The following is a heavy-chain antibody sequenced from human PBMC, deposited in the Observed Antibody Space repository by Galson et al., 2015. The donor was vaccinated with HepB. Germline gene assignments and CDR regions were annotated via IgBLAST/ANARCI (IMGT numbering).Heavy chain of an antibody. CDR1: GFTFSSYG. CDR3: GRDTGYNSGIELVDY. D-gene: IGHD5-24*01. V-gene: IGHV3-33*01. Sequence: SLRLSCAASGFTFSSYGMHWVRQAPGKGLEWLAVIWYDGSNKYYADSVKGRFTISRDNSKNTLYLQMNSLRAEDTAVYYCGRDTGYNSGIELVDYWGQGTLVTVSS. J-gene: IGHJ4*02. CDR2: IWYDGSNK.